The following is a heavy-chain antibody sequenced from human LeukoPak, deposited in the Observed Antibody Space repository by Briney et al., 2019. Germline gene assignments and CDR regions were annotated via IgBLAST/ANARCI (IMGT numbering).Heavy chain of an antibody. V-gene: IGHV4-4*07. CDR2: IYTSGST. CDR1: GGSISSYY. CDR3: ARSPYSGWYDY. J-gene: IGHJ4*02. Sequence: PSETLSLTCTVSGGSISSYYWSWIRQPAGKGLKWIGRIYTSGSTNYNPSLKSRVTMSVDTSKNQFSLKLSSVTAADTAVYYCARSPYSGWYDYWGQGTLVTVSS. D-gene: IGHD6-19*01.